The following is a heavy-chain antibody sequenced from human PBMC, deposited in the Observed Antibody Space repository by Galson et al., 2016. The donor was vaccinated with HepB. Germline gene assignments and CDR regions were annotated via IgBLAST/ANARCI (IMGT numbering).Heavy chain of an antibody. CDR2: MAGVGGNT. CDR3: ARDVGGIMFDY. D-gene: IGHD3-16*02. V-gene: IGHV3-23*01. J-gene: IGHJ4*02. Sequence: SLRLSCAASGFTFSDYGMAWVRQAPGRGLEWVATMAGVGGNTHYPDSVKGQFTISRDNSKNTLSLQMNSLRAEDTALYYCARDVGGIMFDYWGQGTLVTVSS. CDR1: GFTFSDYG.